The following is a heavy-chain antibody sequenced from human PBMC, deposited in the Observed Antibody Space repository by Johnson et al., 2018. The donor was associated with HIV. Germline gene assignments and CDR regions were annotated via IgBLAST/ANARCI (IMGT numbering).Heavy chain of an antibody. D-gene: IGHD3-22*01. V-gene: IGHV3-30*14. J-gene: IGHJ3*01. CDR2: ISYDGSNK. CDR3: AIPYYFDRGVYH. Sequence: QVQLVESGRGLVKAGGSLRLSCSASGFTFSSYAMHWVRQAPGKGLEWVACISYDGSNKYYAGSVKGRFTISRDNSKNTLYLQMGSLRAEDMGVYYCAIPYYFDRGVYHWGQGTMVTVSS. CDR1: GFTFSSYA.